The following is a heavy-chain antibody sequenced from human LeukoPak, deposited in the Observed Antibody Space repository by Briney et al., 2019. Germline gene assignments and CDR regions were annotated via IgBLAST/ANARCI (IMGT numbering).Heavy chain of an antibody. J-gene: IGHJ4*02. D-gene: IGHD2-15*01. V-gene: IGHV4-59*01. CDR1: GGSISSYY. Sequence: SETLSLTCTVSGGSISSYYWSWIRQPPGKGLEWIGYIYYSGSTNYNPSLKSRVTISVDTSKNQFSLKLSSVTAADTAVHYCARSRLGYCSGGSCSNFDYWGQGTLVTVSS. CDR2: IYYSGST. CDR3: ARSRLGYCSGGSCSNFDY.